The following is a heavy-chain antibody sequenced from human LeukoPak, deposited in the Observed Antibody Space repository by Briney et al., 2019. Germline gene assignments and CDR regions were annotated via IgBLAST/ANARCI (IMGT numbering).Heavy chain of an antibody. CDR3: ARGQTNRLLWVGELVSNINPFDY. CDR1: GYTFSSYG. J-gene: IGHJ4*02. D-gene: IGHD3-10*01. Sequence: ASVKVSCKASGYTFSSYGISWVRQAPGQGLEWMGWISGYNGHTKYAQKVQGRVTMSTDTSTSTVYMELRSLISDDTGVYYCARGQTNRLLWVGELVSNINPFDYWGQGTLVTVSS. CDR2: ISGYNGHT. V-gene: IGHV1-18*01.